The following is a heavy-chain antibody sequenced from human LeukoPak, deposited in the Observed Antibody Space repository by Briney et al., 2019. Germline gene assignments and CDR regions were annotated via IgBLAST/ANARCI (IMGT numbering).Heavy chain of an antibody. D-gene: IGHD3-22*01. CDR1: GGSIISNY. Sequence: SETLSLTCTVSGGSIISNYWSWIRQSPRTGLEWIGRLYGSGITDYNPSLKSRVTMSLDTSRKQFSLRLTSVTAADTAVYYCARLKFYDSTGYSPGYYMDVWGKGTTVSAFS. J-gene: IGHJ6*03. CDR3: ARLKFYDSTGYSPGYYMDV. CDR2: LYGSGIT. V-gene: IGHV4-4*07.